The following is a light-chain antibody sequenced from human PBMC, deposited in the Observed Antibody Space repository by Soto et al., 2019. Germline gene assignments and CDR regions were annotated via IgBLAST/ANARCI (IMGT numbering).Light chain of an antibody. J-gene: IGLJ1*01. Sequence: QSVLTQPSCVSGSPGQSITISCTGTSSDVGNYNYVSWYQQHPGKAPQLMIFQVSNRASGVSNRFSGSKSGDTASLTISGLQAEDEADYYCSSYTTSSTLYVFGTGTKVTVL. CDR3: SSYTTSSTLYV. V-gene: IGLV2-14*01. CDR2: QVS. CDR1: SSDVGNYNY.